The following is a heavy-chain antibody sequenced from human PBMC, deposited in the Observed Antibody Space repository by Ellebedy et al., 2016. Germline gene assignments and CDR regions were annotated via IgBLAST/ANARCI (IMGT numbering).Heavy chain of an antibody. D-gene: IGHD1-7*01. V-gene: IGHV1-69*06. CDR1: GGTFSSYA. Sequence: SVKVSXXASGGTFSSYAISWVRQAPGQGLEWMGGIIPIFGTANYAQKFQGRVTITADKSTSTAYMELSSLRSEDTAVYYCARQLELQWFDPWGQGTLVTVSS. CDR3: ARQLELQWFDP. CDR2: IIPIFGTA. J-gene: IGHJ5*02.